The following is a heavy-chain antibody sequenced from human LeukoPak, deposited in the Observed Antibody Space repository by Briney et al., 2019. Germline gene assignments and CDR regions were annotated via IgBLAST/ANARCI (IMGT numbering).Heavy chain of an antibody. D-gene: IGHD3-10*01. J-gene: IGHJ6*03. CDR3: AKGPGEWYYYYMDV. Sequence: GGSLRLSCAASEFTFSSYTMNWVRQAPGKGLEWVSSISSSSYYIYYADSVKGRFTISRDNAKNSLYLQMNSLRAEDTAVYYCAKGPGEWYYYYMDVWGKGTTVTISS. CDR2: ISSSSYYI. CDR1: EFTFSSYT. V-gene: IGHV3-21*04.